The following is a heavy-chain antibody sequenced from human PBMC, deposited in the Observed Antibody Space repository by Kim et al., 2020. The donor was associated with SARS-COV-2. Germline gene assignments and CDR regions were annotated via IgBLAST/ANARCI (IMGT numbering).Heavy chain of an antibody. CDR2: YPGDADT. CDR3: ARIGDY. V-gene: IGHV5-51*01. J-gene: IGHJ4*02. Sequence: YPGDADTRYGPSFQGQVTISADKSISTAYLQWGSLKASDTAMYYCARIGDYWGQGTLVTVSS. D-gene: IGHD2-15*01.